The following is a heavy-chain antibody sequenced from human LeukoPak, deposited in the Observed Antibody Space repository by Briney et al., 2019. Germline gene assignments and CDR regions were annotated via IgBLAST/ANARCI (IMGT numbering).Heavy chain of an antibody. Sequence: SETLSLTCAVYGGSFSGYYWSWIRQPQGKGLEWIGEINHSGSTNYNPSLKSRVTISVDTSKNQFSLKLSSVTAADTAVYYCASLRRNIVVVPAAINGYYYYMDVWGKGTTVTVSS. CDR2: INHSGST. V-gene: IGHV4-34*01. CDR3: ASLRRNIVVVPAAINGYYYYMDV. D-gene: IGHD2-2*01. J-gene: IGHJ6*03. CDR1: GGSFSGYY.